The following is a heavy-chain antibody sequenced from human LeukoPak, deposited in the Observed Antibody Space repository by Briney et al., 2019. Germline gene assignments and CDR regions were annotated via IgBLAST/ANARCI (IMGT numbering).Heavy chain of an antibody. Sequence: GGSLRLSCAASGFTFSSYSMNWVRQAPGKGLEWVSSISSSSSYIYYADSVKGRFTTSRDNAKNSLYLQMNSLRAEDTAVYYCARGTAMVKVAFWFDPWGQGTLVTVSS. CDR2: ISSSSSYI. V-gene: IGHV3-21*01. J-gene: IGHJ5*02. D-gene: IGHD5-18*01. CDR1: GFTFSSYS. CDR3: ARGTAMVKVAFWFDP.